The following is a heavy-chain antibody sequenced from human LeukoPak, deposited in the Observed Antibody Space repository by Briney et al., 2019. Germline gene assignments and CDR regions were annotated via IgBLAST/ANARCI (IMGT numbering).Heavy chain of an antibody. CDR2: IYYNGNT. CDR3: ARATAAPSSYFFDH. V-gene: IGHV4-39*07. Sequence: SETLSLTCSVFGGSIRSSNSFWGWIRQPPGERLEWIATIYYNGNTYYNPSLQSRVTISVDTSTNQFSLKLNSVIAADTAVYYCARATAAPSSYFFDHWGQGTLVTVSS. CDR1: GGSIRSSNSF. J-gene: IGHJ4*02. D-gene: IGHD6-25*01.